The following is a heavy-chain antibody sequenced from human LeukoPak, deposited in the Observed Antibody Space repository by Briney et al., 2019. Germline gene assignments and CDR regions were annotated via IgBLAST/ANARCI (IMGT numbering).Heavy chain of an antibody. V-gene: IGHV3-21*01. CDR1: GFTFSSYS. CDR3: ARDTNVLRYFDWFDY. J-gene: IGHJ4*02. D-gene: IGHD3-9*01. CDR2: ISSSSSYI. Sequence: GRTLRLSCAASGFTFSSYSMNWVRQDPGKGLVWLSSISSSSSYIYYADSVKGQFTISRDNAKNSLYLQMNSLRAEDTAVYYCARDTNVLRYFDWFDYWGQGTLVTVSS.